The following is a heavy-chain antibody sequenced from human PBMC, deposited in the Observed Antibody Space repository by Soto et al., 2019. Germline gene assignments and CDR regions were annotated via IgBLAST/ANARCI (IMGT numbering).Heavy chain of an antibody. V-gene: IGHV1-18*04. CDR3: AKDRDLWGSSRYLSDY. D-gene: IGHD3-16*02. CDR2: ISTYNGNT. Sequence: QVQLVQSGAEVKQPGASVKVSCQASGYTFTNYGINWVRQAPGQGLEWMGWISTYNGNTNYAQIVQGRLTMTTDTSTGTAYMELRTLRSDDTAVYYCAKDRDLWGSSRYLSDYWGQGTLVTVSS. CDR1: GYTFTNYG. J-gene: IGHJ4*02.